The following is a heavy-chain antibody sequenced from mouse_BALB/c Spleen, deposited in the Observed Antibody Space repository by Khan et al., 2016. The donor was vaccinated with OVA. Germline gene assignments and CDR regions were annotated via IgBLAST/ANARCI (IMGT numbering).Heavy chain of an antibody. V-gene: IGHV1-4*01. J-gene: IGHJ3*01. CDR1: GYTFTSYT. Sequence: QVQLKESGAELARPGASVKMSCKASGYTFTSYTIHWIKKRPGQGLEWIGYINPSNGYTNYNQKFKEKATLTTDKYSTTAYLQLSSLTSDDSAVYNCVRDGAYHRNDGWFAYWGQGTLVTVSA. D-gene: IGHD2-14*01. CDR2: INPSNGYT. CDR3: VRDGAYHRNDGWFAY.